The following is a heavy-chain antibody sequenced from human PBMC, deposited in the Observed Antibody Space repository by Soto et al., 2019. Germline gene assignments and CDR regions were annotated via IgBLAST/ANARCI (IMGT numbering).Heavy chain of an antibody. D-gene: IGHD3-22*01. V-gene: IGHV3-30*18. Sequence: GGSLRLSCAASGSTFSSYGMHWVRQAPGKGLEWVAVISYDGSNKHYADSVKGRFTISRDNSKNTLYLQMNSLRAEDTAVYYCAQDTYYHDSSGYYVFDYWGQGTLVTVS. J-gene: IGHJ4*02. CDR2: ISYDGSNK. CDR1: GSTFSSYG. CDR3: AQDTYYHDSSGYYVFDY.